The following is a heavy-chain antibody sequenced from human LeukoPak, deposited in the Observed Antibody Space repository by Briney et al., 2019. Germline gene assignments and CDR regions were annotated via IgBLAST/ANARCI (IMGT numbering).Heavy chain of an antibody. J-gene: IGHJ3*02. CDR2: IYYSGST. D-gene: IGHD3-10*01. CDR3: ARHGGYYGPGSYVRAFDI. CDR1: GGSISSSSYY. V-gene: IGHV4-39*01. Sequence: SETLSLTCTVSGGSISSSSYYWGWIRQPPGKGLEWIGSIYYSGSTYYNPSLKSRVTISVDTSKNQFSLKLSSVTAADTAVYYCARHGGYYGPGSYVRAFDIWGQGTMVTVSS.